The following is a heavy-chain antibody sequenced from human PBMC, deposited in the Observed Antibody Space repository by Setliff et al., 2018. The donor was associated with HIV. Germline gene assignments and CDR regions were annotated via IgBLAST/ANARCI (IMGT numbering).Heavy chain of an antibody. CDR1: GDSISSSIYY. D-gene: IGHD3-3*01. V-gene: IGHV4-39*07. J-gene: IGHJ6*03. CDR3: ARGGSYRFWSGYRCYYYYMDL. Sequence: PSETLSLTCAVSGDSISSSIYYWGWIRQPPGKGLEWIGSVYYGGSTYYNPSLKSRVTISLDTSRNQLSLKLTSVTAADTAVYYCARGGSYRFWSGYRCYYYYMDLWGKGTTVTVSS. CDR2: VYYGGST.